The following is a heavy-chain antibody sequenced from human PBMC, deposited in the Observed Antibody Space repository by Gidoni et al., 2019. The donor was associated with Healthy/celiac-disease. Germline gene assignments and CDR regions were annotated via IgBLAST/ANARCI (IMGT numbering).Heavy chain of an antibody. V-gene: IGHV3-9*01. CDR3: ARPGNDYGVAGHAFDI. J-gene: IGHJ3*02. CDR2: ISWNSGSI. CDR1: GFTFDDYA. D-gene: IGHD4-17*01. Sequence: EVQLVESGGGLVQPGRSLRLSCAASGFTFDDYAMHWVRQAPGKGLEWVSGISWNSGSIGYADSVKGRFTIARDNAKSSLYLQMNSLRAEDTALYYCARPGNDYGVAGHAFDIWGQGTMVTVSS.